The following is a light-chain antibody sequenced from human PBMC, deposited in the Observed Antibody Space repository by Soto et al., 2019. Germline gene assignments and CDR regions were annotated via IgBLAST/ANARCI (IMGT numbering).Light chain of an antibody. CDR3: QQVNRYPNT. CDR2: GAS. CDR1: QAISNY. J-gene: IGKJ5*01. Sequence: IQLTQTPSSLSASVGHRVTINCRASQAISNYLAWSQQKPGKAPNLIIYGASTLHSGVPSRFSGSVSGTDFTLTISSRQPEDFAIYYCQQVNRYPNTFGQGTRLEIK. V-gene: IGKV1-9*01.